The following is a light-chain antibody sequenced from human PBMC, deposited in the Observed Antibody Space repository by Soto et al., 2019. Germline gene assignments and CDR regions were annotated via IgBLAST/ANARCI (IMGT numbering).Light chain of an antibody. CDR1: QSVLYSSNNKNY. CDR2: WAS. J-gene: IGKJ1*01. CDR3: QQYGSSGT. Sequence: DIVMTQSPDSLAVSMGERATINCKSSQSVLYSSNNKNYLAWYQQKPGQPPKLLIYWASTRESGVPDRFSGSGSGTDFTLTISRLEPEDFAVYYCQQYGSSGTFGQGTKVDIK. V-gene: IGKV4-1*01.